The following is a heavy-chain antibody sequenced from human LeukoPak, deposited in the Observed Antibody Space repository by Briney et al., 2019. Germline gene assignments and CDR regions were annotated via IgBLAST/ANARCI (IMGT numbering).Heavy chain of an antibody. J-gene: IGHJ4*02. CDR2: IIPIFGTA. V-gene: IGHV1-69*06. Sequence: ASVKVSCKASGGTFSSYAISWVRQAPGQGLEWMGGIIPIFGTANYAQKFQGRVTITADKSTSTAYMELSSLRSEDTAVYYCAKDFSVYNYDSRVLEYWGQGTLVTVSS. CDR3: AKDFSVYNYDSRVLEY. D-gene: IGHD3-22*01. CDR1: GGTFSSYA.